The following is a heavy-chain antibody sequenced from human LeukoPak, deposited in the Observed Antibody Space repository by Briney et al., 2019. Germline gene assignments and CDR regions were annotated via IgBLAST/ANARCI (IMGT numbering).Heavy chain of an antibody. CDR3: ARDRYYYDSSGYPDY. D-gene: IGHD3-22*01. V-gene: IGHV3-30-3*01. J-gene: IGHJ4*02. CDR2: ISYDGSNR. CDR1: GFTFSSYA. Sequence: GGSLRLSCAASGFTFSSYAMHWVRQAPGKGLEWVAVISYDGSNRYYADSVKGRFTISRDNSKNTLYLQMNSLRAEDTAVYYCARDRYYYDSSGYPDYWGQGTLVTVSS.